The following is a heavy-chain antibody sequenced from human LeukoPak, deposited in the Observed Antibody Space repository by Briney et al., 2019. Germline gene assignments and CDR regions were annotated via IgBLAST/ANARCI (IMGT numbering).Heavy chain of an antibody. CDR2: ITTDGSGT. CDR1: GFTFNSYW. Sequence: GGSLRLSYADSGFTFNSYWMHWVRQAPGKGLAWVSHITTDGSGTSYADSVKGRFTISRDNAKNTVYLQINSLRAEDTALYYCARAMLDSSGRDYWGQGTLVTVSS. D-gene: IGHD3-22*01. J-gene: IGHJ4*02. V-gene: IGHV3-74*01. CDR3: ARAMLDSSGRDY.